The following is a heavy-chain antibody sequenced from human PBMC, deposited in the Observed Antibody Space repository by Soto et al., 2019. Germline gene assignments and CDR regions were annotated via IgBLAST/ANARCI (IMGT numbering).Heavy chain of an antibody. CDR3: AKDLREVTILGVASWFDP. D-gene: IGHD3-3*01. V-gene: IGHV3-23*01. CDR2: ISGSGGGT. CDR1: VFTFSSYA. J-gene: IGHJ5*02. Sequence: GGSLRLSCAASVFTFSSYAMSWVRQSPGKGLEWVSAISGSGGGTYYADFVKGRFTISRDNSKNTLYLQINSLRAEDTAVYYCAKDLREVTILGVASWFDPSGQGTLLTVSS.